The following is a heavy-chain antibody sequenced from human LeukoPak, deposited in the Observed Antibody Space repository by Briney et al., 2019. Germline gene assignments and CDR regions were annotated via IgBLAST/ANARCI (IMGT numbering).Heavy chain of an antibody. D-gene: IGHD2-15*01. V-gene: IGHV3-11*01. CDR1: GFTFSDYY. CDR3: AKVLVVPDFSLNYFDY. CDR2: ISSSGSTI. J-gene: IGHJ4*02. Sequence: GGSLRLSCAASGFTFSDYYVSWIRQAPGKGLEWVSYISSSGSTIYYADSVKGRFTISRDNAKNSLYLQMNSLRAEDTAVYYCAKVLVVPDFSLNYFDYWGQGTLVTVSS.